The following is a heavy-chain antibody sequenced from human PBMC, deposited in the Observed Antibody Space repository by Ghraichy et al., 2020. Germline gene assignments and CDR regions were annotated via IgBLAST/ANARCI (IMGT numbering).Heavy chain of an antibody. D-gene: IGHD4-23*01. Sequence: GGSLRLSCVGSGFTFGDYNLNWVRQSPGKGLEWISYISISSRSIFYADSVKGRFTISRDNAQNLLFLQMKSLRDEDTAVYYCARASRVVRFYYYDGMDVWGQGTTVTVSS. J-gene: IGHJ6*02. CDR3: ARASRVVRFYYYDGMDV. CDR1: GFTFGDYN. V-gene: IGHV3-48*02. CDR2: ISISSRSI.